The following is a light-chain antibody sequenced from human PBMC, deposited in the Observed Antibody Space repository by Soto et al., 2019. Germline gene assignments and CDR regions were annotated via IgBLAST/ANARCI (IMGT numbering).Light chain of an antibody. CDR2: GAS. CDR3: QQYNNWPPHT. CDR1: QSVSSN. J-gene: IGKJ2*01. V-gene: IGKV3-15*01. Sequence: EIVMTQSPATLSVSPGERATLSCRASQSVSSNLAWYQQKPGQAPRLLIYGASTRATGIPARFSGSGSGTEVTLTISSLHSEDFAVYYCQQYNNWPPHTFGQGTKLEIK.